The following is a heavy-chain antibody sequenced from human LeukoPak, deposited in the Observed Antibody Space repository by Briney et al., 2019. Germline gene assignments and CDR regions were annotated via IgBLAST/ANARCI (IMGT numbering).Heavy chain of an antibody. CDR3: AKDFTPFGGVIVISGDY. D-gene: IGHD3-16*02. CDR1: GFTFSSYG. CDR2: IRYDGSNK. V-gene: IGHV3-30*02. Sequence: PGGSLRLSCAASGFTFSSYGMHWVRQAPGKGLEWVAFIRYDGSNKYYADSVKGRFTISRDNPKNTLYLQMNSLRAEDTAVYYCAKDFTPFGGVIVISGDYWGQGTLVTVSS. J-gene: IGHJ4*02.